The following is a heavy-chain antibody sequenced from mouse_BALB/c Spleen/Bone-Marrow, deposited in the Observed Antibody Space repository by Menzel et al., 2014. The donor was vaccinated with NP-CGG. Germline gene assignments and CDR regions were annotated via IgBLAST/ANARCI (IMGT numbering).Heavy chain of an antibody. CDR2: IWAGGTT. V-gene: IGHV2-9*02. CDR3: AREGAYYRYIDY. CDR1: GFSLTTYG. D-gene: IGHD2-14*01. J-gene: IGHJ2*01. Sequence: QVQLKQSGPGLVAPSQSLSLTCTVSGFSLTTYGIHWVRQPPGKGLEWLGVIWAGGTTIYNSALMSRLSISKDTSKSQVFLKMNSLQTDDTAMYYCAREGAYYRYIDYWGQGTTLTVSS.